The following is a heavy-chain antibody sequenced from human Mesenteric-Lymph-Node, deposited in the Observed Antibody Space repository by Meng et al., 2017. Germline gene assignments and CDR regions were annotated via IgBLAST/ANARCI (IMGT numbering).Heavy chain of an antibody. CDR1: GGSISSSNW. Sequence: QLQRQEAGPGLGKPSETLSLTCAVSGGSISSSNWWSWVRQPPGKGLEWIGEIYHSGSTNYNPSLKSRVTISVDKSKSQFSLKLSSVTAADTAVYYCARDYYYDSSGYRIFDYWGQGTLVTVSS. V-gene: IGHV4-4*02. CDR2: IYHSGST. J-gene: IGHJ4*02. D-gene: IGHD3-22*01. CDR3: ARDYYYDSSGYRIFDY.